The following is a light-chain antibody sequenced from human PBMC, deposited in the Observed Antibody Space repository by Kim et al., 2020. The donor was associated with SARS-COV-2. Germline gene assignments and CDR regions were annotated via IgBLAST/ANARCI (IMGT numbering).Light chain of an antibody. Sequence: QSALTQPASVSGSPGQSITISCTGTSSDIGDYNYVSWYQQHPGKAPKLMICDVSRRPSGFSNRFSGSKSGNTASLTISGLQADDEADYYCGSYTSARTWVFGGGTQLTV. J-gene: IGLJ3*02. CDR2: DVS. CDR1: SSDIGDYNY. CDR3: GSYTSARTWV. V-gene: IGLV2-14*03.